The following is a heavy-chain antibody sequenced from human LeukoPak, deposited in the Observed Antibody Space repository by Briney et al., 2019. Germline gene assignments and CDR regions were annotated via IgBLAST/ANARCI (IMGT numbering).Heavy chain of an antibody. D-gene: IGHD4-17*01. V-gene: IGHV3-11*06. J-gene: IGHJ4*02. CDR2: ISSSSSYT. CDR1: GFTFSDYY. Sequence: KPGGSLRLSCAASGFTFSDYYMSWIRQAPGKGLEWVSYISSSSSYTNYADSVKGRFTISRDNAKNSLYLQMNSLGAEDTAVYYCARDPQLSAVTTYAGDYFDYWGQGTLVTVSS. CDR3: ARDPQLSAVTTYAGDYFDY.